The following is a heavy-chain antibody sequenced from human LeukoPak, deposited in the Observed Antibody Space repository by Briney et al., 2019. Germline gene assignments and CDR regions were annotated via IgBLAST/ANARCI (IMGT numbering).Heavy chain of an antibody. J-gene: IGHJ3*02. CDR3: ARDMLLGDAFDI. Sequence: GGSLRLSCATSGFLFEDHAINWVRQAPGKGLEWVSNINWNGGSTGYADSVKGRFTISGDNAKNSLYLQMNGLRDDDTALYFCARDMLLGDAFDIWGQGAMVIVSS. CDR1: GFLFEDHA. CDR2: INWNGGST. V-gene: IGHV3-20*04. D-gene: IGHD2-15*01.